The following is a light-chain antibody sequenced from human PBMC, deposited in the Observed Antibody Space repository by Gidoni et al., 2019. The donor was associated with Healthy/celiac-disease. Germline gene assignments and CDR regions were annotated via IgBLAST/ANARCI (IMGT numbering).Light chain of an antibody. CDR1: QSVSSY. CDR2: DAS. CDR3: QQRSNWPLT. J-gene: IGKJ4*01. V-gene: IGKV3-11*01. Sequence: ELVLTQSPATLSLSPGERATLSCRASQSVSSYLAWHQQKPGQAPRLLIYDASNRATGIPARFSGSGSGTDFTLTISSLEPEDFAVYYCQQRSNWPLTFXGXTKVEIK.